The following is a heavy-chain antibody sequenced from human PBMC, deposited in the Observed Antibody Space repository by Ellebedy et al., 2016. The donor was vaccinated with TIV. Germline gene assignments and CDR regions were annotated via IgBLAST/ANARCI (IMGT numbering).Heavy chain of an antibody. CDR2: VIPGTENI. J-gene: IGHJ4*02. CDR1: GYIFTSYV. D-gene: IGHD2-2*01. V-gene: IGHV1-3*01. CDR3: ASDSVVSVGSYLDY. Sequence: AASVKVSCKASGYIFTSYVIHWGRQAPGQRLEWMGWVIPGTENIVYSQKFQGRVTISSDTAASTAYMEMSSLRSEDTAVSYWASDSVVSVGSYLDYWGQGTLVTVSS.